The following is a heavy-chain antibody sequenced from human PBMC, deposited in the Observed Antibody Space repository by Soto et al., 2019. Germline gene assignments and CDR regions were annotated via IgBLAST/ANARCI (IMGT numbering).Heavy chain of an antibody. CDR2: IIPIPGTA. CDR3: ARSQGSSTSLETYYYYYYGMDV. Sequence: QVQLVQSGAEVKKPGSSVKVSCKASGGTFGSYAISWVRQAPGQGLEWMGGIIPIPGTANYAQKFQGRVTIAADESTSTAYMALSRLRSEDAAVSYCARSQGSSTSLETYYYYYYGMDVWGQGTTVTDS. V-gene: IGHV1-69*01. CDR1: GGTFGSYA. D-gene: IGHD2-2*01. J-gene: IGHJ6*02.